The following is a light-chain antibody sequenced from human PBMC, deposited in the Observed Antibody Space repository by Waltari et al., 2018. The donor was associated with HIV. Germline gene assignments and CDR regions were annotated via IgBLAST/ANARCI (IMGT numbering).Light chain of an antibody. CDR3: QQYDSGPRGIT. CDR1: QSISAK. CDR2: EAA. Sequence: EVVMTQSPPTLSVSPGQRVTLSCGASQSISAKVAWYQQRPGQAPRLLIYEAATRPTGIPARFSGSGSGTEFTLTSSNLQSEDFATYFCQQYDSGPRGITFGQGTMLEIK. J-gene: IGKJ2*01. V-gene: IGKV3-15*01.